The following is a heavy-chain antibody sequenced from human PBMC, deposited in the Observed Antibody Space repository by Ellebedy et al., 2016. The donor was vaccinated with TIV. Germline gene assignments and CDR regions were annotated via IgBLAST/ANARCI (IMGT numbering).Heavy chain of an antibody. Sequence: MPGGSLRLSCAVYGGSFSGSYWSWIRQPPGQGLEWIGDIHHSGNSHIHPSLKSRVTLSVDTSKNQFSLDMTSVTAAETATYYCARDLGRYGMDVWGQGTTVTVSS. D-gene: IGHD1-14*01. J-gene: IGHJ6*02. V-gene: IGHV4-59*01. CDR3: ARDLGRYGMDV. CDR1: GGSFSGSY. CDR2: IHHSGNS.